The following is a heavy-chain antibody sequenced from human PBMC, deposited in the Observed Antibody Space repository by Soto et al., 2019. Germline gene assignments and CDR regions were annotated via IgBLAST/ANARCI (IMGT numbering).Heavy chain of an antibody. CDR3: TSDTFGARDS. V-gene: IGHV3-74*01. J-gene: IGHJ4*02. Sequence: EVQLVESGGGLVQPGGSLRLSCAASGFAFSSEWMHWVRQAPGKGLVWVIRIDPYDTGITYADSVKGRFTISRDNAKNTLYFQMNSLRAEDTAVNYCTSDTFGARDSWGQGTLVTVSS. D-gene: IGHD2-15*01. CDR2: IDPYDTGI. CDR1: GFAFSSEW.